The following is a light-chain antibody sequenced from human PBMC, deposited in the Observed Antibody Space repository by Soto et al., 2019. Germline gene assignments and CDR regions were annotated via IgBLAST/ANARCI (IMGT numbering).Light chain of an antibody. J-gene: IGLJ1*01. Sequence: SALTQPASVSGSPGQSITISCTGTSGDVGGYNYVSWYQHHPGKAPKLMIYEVSNRPSGVSNRFSGSKSGNTASLTISGLQAEDEADYYCSSYTSISTYVFGTGTKVTVL. CDR2: EVS. CDR1: SGDVGGYNY. CDR3: SSYTSISTYV. V-gene: IGLV2-14*01.